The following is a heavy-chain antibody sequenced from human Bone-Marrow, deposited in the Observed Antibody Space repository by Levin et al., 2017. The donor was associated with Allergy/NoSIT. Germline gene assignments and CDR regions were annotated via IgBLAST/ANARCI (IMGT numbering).Heavy chain of an antibody. CDR2: INHSGST. J-gene: IGHJ4*02. V-gene: IGHV4-34*01. Sequence: SQTLSLTCAVYGGSFSGYYWSWIRQPPGKGLEWIGEINHSGSTNYNPSLKSRVTISVDTSKNQFSLKLSSVTAADTAVYYCAVQPLWFGELFYYWGQGTLVTVSS. D-gene: IGHD3-10*01. CDR3: AVQPLWFGELFYY. CDR1: GGSFSGYY.